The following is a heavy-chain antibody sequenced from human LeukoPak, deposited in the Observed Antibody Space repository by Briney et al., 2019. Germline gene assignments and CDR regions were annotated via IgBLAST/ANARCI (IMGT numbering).Heavy chain of an antibody. Sequence: GGSLRLSCAASGFTVSNNYMSWVRQAPGKGLEWVSAISGSGGSTYYADSVKGRFTISRDNSKNTLYLQMNSLRAEDTAVYYCAKSVGAVDYWGQGTLVTVSS. V-gene: IGHV3-23*01. CDR1: GFTVSNNY. J-gene: IGHJ4*02. CDR3: AKSVGAVDY. D-gene: IGHD1-26*01. CDR2: ISGSGGST.